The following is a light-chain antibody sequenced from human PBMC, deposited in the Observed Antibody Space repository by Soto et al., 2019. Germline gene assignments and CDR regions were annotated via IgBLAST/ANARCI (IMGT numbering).Light chain of an antibody. J-gene: IGKJ4*01. Sequence: EIVMTQSPATLSVSPGERATLSCRASQSVNNNLAWYQQKPGQAPTLLIYGASATATGIPARFSGSGSGTEFTLTISSLQSEDFAVYYCQQYNNWPLTFGGGTKVEIK. CDR3: QQYNNWPLT. CDR2: GAS. CDR1: QSVNNN. V-gene: IGKV3-15*01.